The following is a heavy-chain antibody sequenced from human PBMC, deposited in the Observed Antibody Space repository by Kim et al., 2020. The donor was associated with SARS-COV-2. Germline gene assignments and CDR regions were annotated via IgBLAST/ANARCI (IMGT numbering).Heavy chain of an antibody. D-gene: IGHD6-25*01. CDR2: IYHNRGT. V-gene: IGHV4-4*02. Sequence: SETLSLTCTVSGGSISTNNWWSGVRHEPAKELEWIGEIYHNRGTTYNQPPKSRLTTIADETTNHHSPNQNSSTTADNTADYCAPGGGRPVDYWGQAPLDT. CDR3: APGGGRPVDY. J-gene: IGHJ4*02. CDR1: GGSISTNNW.